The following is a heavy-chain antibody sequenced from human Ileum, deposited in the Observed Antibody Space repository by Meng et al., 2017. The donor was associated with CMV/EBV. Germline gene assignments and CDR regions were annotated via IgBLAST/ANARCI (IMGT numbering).Heavy chain of an antibody. Sequence: AGSGLNLSGHWMHWVSQAPGKGLVWLSRVSPDGATTYYEDSVKGRFTISRDTADNTLLLHIHRLRAEATAIYYCTRGQTPYYGYFDYWGQGTLVTVSS. J-gene: IGHJ4*02. CDR1: GLNLSGHW. CDR3: TRGQTPYYGYFDY. CDR2: VSPDGATT. V-gene: IGHV3-74*01. D-gene: IGHD3-10*01.